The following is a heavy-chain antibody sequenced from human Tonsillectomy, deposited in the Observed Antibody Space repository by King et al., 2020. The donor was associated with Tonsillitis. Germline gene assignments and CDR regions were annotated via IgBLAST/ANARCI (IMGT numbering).Heavy chain of an antibody. CDR2: IYYSGRT. CDR1: GGSISSSSYY. D-gene: IGHD3-22*01. Sequence: QLQESGPGLVKPSETLSLTCTVSGGSISSSSYYWGWLRHPPRKGLEWIGRIYYSGRTYYTPSLQSRVTISVDTSKYRCYLKLSSVTAADTAVYYCARRYYYDSSGYDYWGQGTLVTVSS. V-gene: IGHV4-39*01. J-gene: IGHJ4*02. CDR3: ARRYYYDSSGYDY.